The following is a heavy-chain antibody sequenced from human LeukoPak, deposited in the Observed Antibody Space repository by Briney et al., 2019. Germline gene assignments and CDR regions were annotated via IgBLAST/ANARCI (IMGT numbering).Heavy chain of an antibody. CDR1: GYTFTSYD. CDR3: AREWQQLSTDY. D-gene: IGHD6-13*01. CDR2: MNPNSGNT. J-gene: IGHJ4*02. Sequence: ASVKVSCKASGYTFTSYDTNWVRQATGQGLEWMGWMNPNSGNTGYAQKFQGRVTMTRDTSISTAYMELSRLRSDDTAVYYCAREWQQLSTDYWGQGTLVTVSS. V-gene: IGHV1-8*01.